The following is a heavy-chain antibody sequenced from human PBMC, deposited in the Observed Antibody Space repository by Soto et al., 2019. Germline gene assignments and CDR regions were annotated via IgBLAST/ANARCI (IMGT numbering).Heavy chain of an antibody. CDR3: AKVGPYDSGSYMFRYNWFGP. D-gene: IGHD3-10*01. CDR2: ISYDGNNK. Sequence: PGGSLRLSCAASGFTYSTYTMHWVRQAPGKGLEWVAVISYDGNNKFYADSVKGRFTISRDSTKQTLYLQMNSLRAEDTAVYYCAKVGPYDSGSYMFRYNWFGPWGPGTLVTVSS. V-gene: IGHV3-30-3*01. J-gene: IGHJ5*02. CDR1: GFTYSTYT.